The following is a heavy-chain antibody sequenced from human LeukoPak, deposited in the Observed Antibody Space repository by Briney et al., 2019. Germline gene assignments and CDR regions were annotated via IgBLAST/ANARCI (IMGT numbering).Heavy chain of an antibody. CDR2: INPKNGGA. Sequence: ASVKVSCKTSGYTFIGHYIHWVRQAPGQGLEWMGWINPKNGGANCAPRFRGRVTLTRDRSTSTVYMELTRLTYDDTAVYYCARASFWESPVNWFDPWGQGTLVTVSS. D-gene: IGHD3-3*01. J-gene: IGHJ5*02. CDR1: GYTFIGHY. CDR3: ARASFWESPVNWFDP. V-gene: IGHV1-2*07.